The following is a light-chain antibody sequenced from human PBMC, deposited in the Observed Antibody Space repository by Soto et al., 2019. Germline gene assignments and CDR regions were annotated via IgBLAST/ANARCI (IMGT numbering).Light chain of an antibody. J-gene: IGKJ4*01. CDR1: QGISSY. CDR3: XQLNGYPLT. V-gene: IGKV1-9*01. CDR2: TAS. Sequence: DIQLTQSPSFLSASVGDRVTITCRASQGISSYLAWYQQKPGKAPNLLIYTASTLQSGVPSRFSGSGSGTXXXXTXXXLXPXDFATYYCXQLNGYPLTFGGGTKVEIK.